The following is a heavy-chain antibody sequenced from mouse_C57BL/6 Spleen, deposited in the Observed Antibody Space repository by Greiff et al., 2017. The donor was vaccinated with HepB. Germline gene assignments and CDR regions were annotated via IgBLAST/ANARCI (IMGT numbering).Heavy chain of an antibody. V-gene: IGHV5-17*01. J-gene: IGHJ3*01. CDR1: GFTFSDYG. Sequence: ELQLVESGGGLVKPGGSLKLSCAASGFTFSDYGMHWVRQAPEKGLEWVAYISSGSSTIYYADTVKGRFTISRDNAKNTLFLQMTSLRSEDTAMYYCARRLYDYDPSFAYWGQGTLVTVSA. CDR3: ARRLYDYDPSFAY. D-gene: IGHD2-4*01. CDR2: ISSGSSTI.